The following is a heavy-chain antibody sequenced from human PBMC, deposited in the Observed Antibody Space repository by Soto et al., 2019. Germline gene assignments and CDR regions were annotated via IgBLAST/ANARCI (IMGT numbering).Heavy chain of an antibody. CDR2: ISHTGSR. V-gene: IGHV4-39*01. Sequence: LQLQESGPGLVKPSETLSLTCTVSGGSISNSDYFWAWMRQPPGKGLEWVGTISHTGSRPYNPSLQSRVTISVDTSKNQFSLRLPSVTAADTAVFYCASQLESTTYFDYWGRGTLVTVSS. CDR3: ASQLESTTYFDY. D-gene: IGHD1-1*01. J-gene: IGHJ4*02. CDR1: GGSISNSDYF.